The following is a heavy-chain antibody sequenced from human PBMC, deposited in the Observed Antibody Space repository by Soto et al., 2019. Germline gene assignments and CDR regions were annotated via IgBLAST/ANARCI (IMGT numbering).Heavy chain of an antibody. CDR2: IYHSGST. CDR3: ARVGDYYYYGMDV. V-gene: IGHV4-4*02. Sequence: NPSETLSLTCAVSGGSISSSNWWSWVRQPPGKGLEWIGEIYHSGSTNYNPSLKSRVTISVDKSKNQFSLKLSSVTAADTAVYYCARVGDYYYYGMDVWGQGTTVTVSS. J-gene: IGHJ6*02. CDR1: GGSISSSNW.